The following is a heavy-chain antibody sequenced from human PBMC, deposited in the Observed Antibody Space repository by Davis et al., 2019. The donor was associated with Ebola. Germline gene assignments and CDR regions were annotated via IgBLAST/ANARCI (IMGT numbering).Heavy chain of an antibody. CDR2: IGWNSGDK. V-gene: IGHV3-9*01. D-gene: IGHD1-26*01. J-gene: IGHJ6*02. CDR1: GFIFDDYA. CDR3: ARAQLRATTFVRTGGMDV. Sequence: GGSLRLSCAASGFIFDDYAMHWVRQAPGKGLEWVSGIGWNSGDKGYGDSVKGRFTISRDNAKNSLYLQMSSLRAEDAAIYYCARAQLRATTFVRTGGMDVWGQGTTVTVSS.